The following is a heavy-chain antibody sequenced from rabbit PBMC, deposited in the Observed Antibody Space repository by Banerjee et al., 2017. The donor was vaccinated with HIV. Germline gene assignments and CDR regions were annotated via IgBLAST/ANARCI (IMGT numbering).Heavy chain of an antibody. CDR2: IYAGSSGST. CDR1: GFTISSNYW. Sequence: QSLEESGGDLVKPGASLTLTCTASGFTISSNYWMCWVRQAPGKGLEWIACIYAGSSGSTYYASWAKGRFTISKTSSTTVTLQMTSLTAADTATYFCARDFGGSSLWGQGTLVTVS. D-gene: IGHD4-2*01. CDR3: ARDFGGSSL. J-gene: IGHJ3*01. V-gene: IGHV1S40*01.